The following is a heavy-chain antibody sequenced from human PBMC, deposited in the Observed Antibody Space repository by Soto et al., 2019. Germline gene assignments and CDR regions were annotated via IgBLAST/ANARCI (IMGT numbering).Heavy chain of an antibody. CDR2: IRNKDHSYTT. D-gene: IGHD3-3*01. CDR1: GFTFSDHY. V-gene: IGHV3-72*01. Sequence: EVQLVESGGGLVQPGGSLRLSCAASGFTFSDHYMDWVRQAPGRGLEWVGRIRNKDHSYTTKYAASVKGRFSISRDDSKSSLYLQLNSLKAEDTAVYFCARDRRSSYYGGFDCWGQGALVTVSS. J-gene: IGHJ4*02. CDR3: ARDRRSSYYGGFDC.